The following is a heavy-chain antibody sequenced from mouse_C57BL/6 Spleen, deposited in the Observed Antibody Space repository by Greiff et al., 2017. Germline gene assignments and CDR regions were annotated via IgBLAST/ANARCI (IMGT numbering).Heavy chain of an antibody. CDR3: ARGTLADYAMDY. V-gene: IGHV1-64*01. J-gene: IGHJ4*01. D-gene: IGHD6-1*01. CDR1: GYTFTSYW. CDR2: IHPNSGST. Sequence: QVHVKQPGAELVKPGASVKLSCKASGYTFTSYWMHWVKQRPGQGLEWIGMIHPNSGSTNYNEKFKSKATLTVDKSSSTAYMQLSSLTSEDSAVYYCARGTLADYAMDYWGQGTSVTVSS.